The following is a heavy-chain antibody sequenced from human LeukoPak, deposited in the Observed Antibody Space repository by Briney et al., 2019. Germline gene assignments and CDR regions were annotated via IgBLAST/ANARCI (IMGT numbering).Heavy chain of an antibody. CDR2: IYHSGST. V-gene: IGHV4-30-2*01. CDR3: ARELRFFRSVDY. J-gene: IGHJ4*02. Sequence: TSQTLSLTCSVSGGSISSGGYYWSWIRQPPGKGLEWIGYIYHSGSTYYNPSLESRVTISVDTSKNQFSLKLSPVTAADTAVYYCARELRFFRSVDYWGQGTLVTVSS. CDR1: GGSISSGGYY. D-gene: IGHD3-3*01.